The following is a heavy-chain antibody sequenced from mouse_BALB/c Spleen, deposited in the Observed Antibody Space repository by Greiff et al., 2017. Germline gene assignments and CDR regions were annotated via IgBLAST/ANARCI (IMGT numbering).Heavy chain of an antibody. Sequence: EVHLVESGGGLVKPGGSLKLSCAASGFTFSSYAMSWVRQTPEKRLEWVASISSGGSTYYPDSVKGRFTISRDNARNILYLQMSSLRSEDTAMYYCAREGYDYPFAYWGQGTLVTVSA. CDR1: GFTFSSYA. V-gene: IGHV5-6-5*01. CDR2: ISSGGST. J-gene: IGHJ3*01. D-gene: IGHD2-4*01. CDR3: AREGYDYPFAY.